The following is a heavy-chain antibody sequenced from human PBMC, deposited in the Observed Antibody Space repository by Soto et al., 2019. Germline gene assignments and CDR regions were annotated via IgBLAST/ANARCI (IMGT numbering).Heavy chain of an antibody. CDR2: IYYSGTT. CDR1: DASINSGGYY. D-gene: IGHD2-21*02. J-gene: IGHJ4*02. Sequence: SETLSLTCTVSDASINSGGYYWSWIRQHPGKGLEWIGFIYYSGTTYYNPSLKSRVTTSVDTSKNQSSLRLSSVTAADTAVYYCARGLIVMLAGIEELINSHFDSWGQGTLVTVSS. CDR3: ARGLIVMLAGIEELINSHFDS. V-gene: IGHV4-31*03.